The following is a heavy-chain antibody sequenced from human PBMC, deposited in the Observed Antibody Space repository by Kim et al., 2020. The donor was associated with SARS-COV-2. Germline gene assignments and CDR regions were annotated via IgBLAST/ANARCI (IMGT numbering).Heavy chain of an antibody. CDR2: IYYSGST. CDR1: GGSITSYY. D-gene: IGHD4-17*01. Sequence: SETLSLTCTISGGSITSYYWSWIRQPPGKGLEWVGYIYYSGSTNYNASLKSRVTISVDTSKNQFSLKLSSVTAADTAVYYCARHHDYGGNLNYYFDYCGQGTLVSVSS. V-gene: IGHV4-59*01. CDR3: ARHHDYGGNLNYYFDY. J-gene: IGHJ4*02.